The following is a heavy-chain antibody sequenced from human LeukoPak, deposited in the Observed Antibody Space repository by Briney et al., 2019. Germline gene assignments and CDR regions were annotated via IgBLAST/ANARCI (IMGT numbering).Heavy chain of an antibody. D-gene: IGHD6-25*01. V-gene: IGHV4-61*02. CDR1: GGSISSGSYY. Sequence: SETLSLTCTVSGGSISSGSYYWSWIRQPAGKGLEWIGRIYTSGSTNYNPSLKSRVTISVDTSKNQFSLKLSSVTAADTAVYYCARGGHYYYYMDVWGKGTTVTISS. CDR3: ARGGHYYYYMDV. CDR2: IYTSGST. J-gene: IGHJ6*03.